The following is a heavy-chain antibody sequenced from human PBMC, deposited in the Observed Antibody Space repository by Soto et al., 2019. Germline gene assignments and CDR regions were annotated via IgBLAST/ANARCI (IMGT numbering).Heavy chain of an antibody. Sequence: QVQLQESGPGLVKPSETLSLTCTVSGGSISSYYWSWIRQPAGKGLEWIGRIYTSDSTNYNPSLTSPVTVSVAPSKNQFSLNLRSVTAADTAVYYCARDWGGIAAAHREYGMDVWGQGTPVTVSS. CDR2: IYTSDST. J-gene: IGHJ6*02. CDR3: ARDWGGIAAAHREYGMDV. CDR1: GGSISSYY. D-gene: IGHD6-13*01. V-gene: IGHV4-4*07.